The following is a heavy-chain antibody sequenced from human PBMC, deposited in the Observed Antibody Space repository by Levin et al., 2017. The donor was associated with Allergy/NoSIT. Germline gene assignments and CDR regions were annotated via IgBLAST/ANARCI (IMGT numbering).Heavy chain of an antibody. V-gene: IGHV3-33*01. CDR3: ARGFGRPPTNDIVATISGMDV. J-gene: IGHJ6*02. Sequence: GESLKISCAASGFTFSSYGMHWVRQAPGKGLEWVAVIWYDGSNKYYADSVKGRFTISRDNSKNTLYLQMNSLRAEDTAVYYCARGFGRPPTNDIVATISGMDVWGQGTTVTVSS. D-gene: IGHD5-12*01. CDR1: GFTFSSYG. CDR2: IWYDGSNK.